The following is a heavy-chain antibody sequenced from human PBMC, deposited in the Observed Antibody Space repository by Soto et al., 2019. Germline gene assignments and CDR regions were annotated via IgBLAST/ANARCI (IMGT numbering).Heavy chain of an antibody. CDR3: AKYSSSSGADY. Sequence: EVPLVESGGGLVQPGRSLRLSCAASGFTFDDYAMHWVRQAPGKGLEWVSGISWNSGSIGYADSVKGRFTISRDNAKNSLYLQMNSLRAEDTALYYCAKYSSSSGADYWGQGTLVTVSS. D-gene: IGHD6-6*01. CDR2: ISWNSGSI. J-gene: IGHJ4*02. CDR1: GFTFDDYA. V-gene: IGHV3-9*01.